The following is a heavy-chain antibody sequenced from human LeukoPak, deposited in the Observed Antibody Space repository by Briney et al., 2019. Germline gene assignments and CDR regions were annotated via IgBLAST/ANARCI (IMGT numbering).Heavy chain of an antibody. D-gene: IGHD3-22*01. Sequence: ASVKVSCKASGGTFSSYAISWVRQAPGQGLEWMGGIIPIFGTANYAQKFQGRVTITADESTSTAYMELSSLRSEDTAVYYCARGPYYYDSSGYSPPLNYWGQGNLVTVSS. J-gene: IGHJ4*02. V-gene: IGHV1-69*13. CDR1: GGTFSSYA. CDR3: ARGPYYYDSSGYSPPLNY. CDR2: IIPIFGTA.